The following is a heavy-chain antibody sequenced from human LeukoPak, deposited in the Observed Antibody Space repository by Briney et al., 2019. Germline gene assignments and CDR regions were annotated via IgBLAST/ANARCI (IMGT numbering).Heavy chain of an antibody. CDR3: ARGSGSH. D-gene: IGHD7-27*01. V-gene: IGHV3-21*04. CDR2: ISTSSIYI. CDR1: GFTFSNYN. Sequence: PGGSLRLSCAASGFTFSNYNMNWVRQAPGKGLEWVSSISTSSIYIYYSDSVKGRFTISRDNSRNTLYLQMNSLRVEDTAVYYCARGSGSHWGQGILVTVSS. J-gene: IGHJ4*02.